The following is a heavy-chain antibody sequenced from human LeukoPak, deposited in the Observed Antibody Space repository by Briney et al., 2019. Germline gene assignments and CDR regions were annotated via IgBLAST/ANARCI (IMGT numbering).Heavy chain of an antibody. CDR2: INPSGGST. V-gene: IGHV1-46*01. Sequence: ASVKVSCKASGYTFTGYYMHWVRQAPGQGLEWMGIINPSGGSTSYAQKFQGRVTMTRDTSTSTVYMELSSLRSDDTAVYYCARDGAIDYDGSGFPYFDYWGQGTLVTVSS. J-gene: IGHJ4*02. CDR1: GYTFTGYY. D-gene: IGHD3-22*01. CDR3: ARDGAIDYDGSGFPYFDY.